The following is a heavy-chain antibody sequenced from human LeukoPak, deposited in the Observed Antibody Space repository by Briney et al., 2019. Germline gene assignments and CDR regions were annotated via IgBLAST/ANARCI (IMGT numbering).Heavy chain of an antibody. J-gene: IGHJ4*02. CDR3: AREPRAGQWYFDY. CDR1: GYSFPTYW. CDR2: IYPDDSDT. V-gene: IGHV5-51*01. D-gene: IGHD6-19*01. Sequence: GESLKISCKGSGYSFPTYWIAWVRQMPGKGLEWMAIIYPDDSDTRYSPSFQGQVTISVDKSISTTYLQWSSLKASDTAMYYCAREPRAGQWYFDYWGQRTLVTVSS.